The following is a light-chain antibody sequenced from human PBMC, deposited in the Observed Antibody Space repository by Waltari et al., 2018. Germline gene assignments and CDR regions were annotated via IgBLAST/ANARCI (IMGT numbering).Light chain of an antibody. CDR2: NLT. V-gene: IGLV2-14*01. CDR1: HSDIGSHRS. J-gene: IGLJ2*01. CDR3: SSYTGRGTVI. Sequence: QSVLTQPASVSGSPGQPIPISCTGTHSDIGSHRSFSWYQQYPGKAPKLIIYNLTERPSGVSTRFSGSKSGNTASLTISGLQADDEADYFCSSYTGRGTVIFGRGTMVTVL.